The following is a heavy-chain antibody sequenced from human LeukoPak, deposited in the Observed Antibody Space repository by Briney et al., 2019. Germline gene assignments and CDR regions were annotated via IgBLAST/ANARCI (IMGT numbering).Heavy chain of an antibody. CDR3: ARDRFVLLVDAAGTYRSNYGMDV. V-gene: IGHV3-23*01. J-gene: IGHJ6*02. CDR2: ISGSGGST. CDR1: GFTFSSYA. D-gene: IGHD2-15*01. Sequence: GGSLRLSCAASGFTFSSYAMSWVRQAPGKGLEWVSAISGSGGSTYYADSVKGRFTISRDNSKNTLYLQMSSLRAEDSAVYYCARDRFVLLVDAAGTYRSNYGMDVWGQGTTVTVSS.